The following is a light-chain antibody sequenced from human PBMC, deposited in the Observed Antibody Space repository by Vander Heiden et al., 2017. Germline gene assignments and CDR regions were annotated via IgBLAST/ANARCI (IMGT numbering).Light chain of an antibody. J-gene: IGLJ3*02. V-gene: IGLV1-44*01. CDR3: AAWDDSLNGWV. Sequence: QSVLTHPPSASGTPGPTVTIPCSRSSPNIGSNTEHWYQQLPGTAPKLLIYSNNQRPSGVPDRFSGSKSGTSASLAISGLQSEDEADYYCAAWDDSLNGWVFGGGTKLTVL. CDR1: SPNIGSNT. CDR2: SNN.